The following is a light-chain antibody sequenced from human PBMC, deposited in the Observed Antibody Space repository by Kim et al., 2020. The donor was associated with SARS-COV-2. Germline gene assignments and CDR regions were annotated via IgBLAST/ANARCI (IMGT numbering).Light chain of an antibody. CDR2: KAS. Sequence: DIQMTQSPSTLSASVGDRVTITCRASQSVGRSLAWYQQKPGKAPSLLIFKASNLEGGVPSRFSGSGSGTAFTLTISSLQPDDFATYYGQQYNSYSYTFGQGTKLEI. V-gene: IGKV1-5*03. CDR3: QQYNSYSYT. J-gene: IGKJ2*01. CDR1: QSVGRS.